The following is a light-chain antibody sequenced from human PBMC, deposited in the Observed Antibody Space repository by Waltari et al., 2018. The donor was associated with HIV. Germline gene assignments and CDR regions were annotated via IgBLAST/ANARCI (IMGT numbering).Light chain of an antibody. CDR1: NSNIGAGYD. V-gene: IGLV1-40*01. Sequence: QSVLTQPPSVSGAPGQRVTISCTGSNSNIGAGYDAHWYQELPGSAPKLLMFDNRKRPSGVPDRFSGSKSGTSASLVITGLQAADEAVYYCQSYDNSLSNVVFGGGTKLIVL. CDR2: DNR. CDR3: QSYDNSLSNVV. J-gene: IGLJ2*01.